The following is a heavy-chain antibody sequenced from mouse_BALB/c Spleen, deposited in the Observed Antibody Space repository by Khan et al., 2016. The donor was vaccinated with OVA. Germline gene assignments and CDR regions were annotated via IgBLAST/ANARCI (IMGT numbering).Heavy chain of an antibody. D-gene: IGHD1-1*01. J-gene: IGHJ4*01. V-gene: IGHV1S41*01. CDR3: PRENYYGRTCYAMD. CDR1: GYTFTSYW. Sequence: DLVKPGASVKLSCKASGYTFTSYWINWIKQRPGQGLEWIGRIAPGSGSSSYNEMFKGKATLTLDTSSSTAYIQLSSLSSEDSAVYFCPRENYYGRTCYAMDYGVKEPQSPSPQ. CDR2: IAPGSGSS.